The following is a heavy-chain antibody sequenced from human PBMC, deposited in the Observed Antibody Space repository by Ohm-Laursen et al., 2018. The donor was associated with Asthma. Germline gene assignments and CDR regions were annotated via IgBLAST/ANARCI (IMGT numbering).Heavy chain of an antibody. CDR1: GASFSTYY. CDR2: IHRTGST. Sequence: TLSLTCTLSGASFSTYYWGWIRQPPGKGLEWIGHIHRTGSTNYNPSLESRVTISIDTSTNQFSLKLSSVTAADTAVYYCARGDSGSYGYWGQGTLVTVSS. J-gene: IGHJ4*02. D-gene: IGHD3-10*01. CDR3: ARGDSGSYGY. V-gene: IGHV4-59*12.